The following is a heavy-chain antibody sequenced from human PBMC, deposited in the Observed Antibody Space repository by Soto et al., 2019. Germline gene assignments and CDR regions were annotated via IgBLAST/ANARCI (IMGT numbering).Heavy chain of an antibody. D-gene: IGHD3-10*01. CDR1: GGTFSSYR. J-gene: IGHJ6*02. CDR2: INPSGGST. V-gene: IGHV1-46*01. CDR3: ARDPSGAGGVIYLGMDV. Sequence: ASVKVSCKASGGTFSSYRINWVRQAPGQGLEWMGIINPSGGSTSYAQKFQGRVTMTRDTSTSTVYMELSSLRSEDTAVYYCARDPSGAGGVIYLGMDVWGQGTTVTVSS.